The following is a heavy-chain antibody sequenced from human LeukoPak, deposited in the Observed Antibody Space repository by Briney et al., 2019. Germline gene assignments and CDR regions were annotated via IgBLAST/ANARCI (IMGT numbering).Heavy chain of an antibody. CDR2: INPNSGGT. J-gene: IGHJ4*02. V-gene: IGHV1-2*02. D-gene: IGHD2-8*01. CDR1: GYTFTSYY. Sequence: ASVKVSCKASGYTFTSYYMHWVRQAPGQGLEWMGWINPNSGGTNYAQKFQGRVTMTRDTSISTAYMELSRLRSDDTAVYYCARKFGYCTNGVCRYFDYWGQGTLVTVSS. CDR3: ARKFGYCTNGVCRYFDY.